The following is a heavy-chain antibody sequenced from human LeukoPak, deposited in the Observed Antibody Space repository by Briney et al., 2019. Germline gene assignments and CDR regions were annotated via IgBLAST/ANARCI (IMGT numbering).Heavy chain of an antibody. D-gene: IGHD1-1*01. CDR3: ARETYNNYSGMDV. V-gene: IGHV1-46*01. CDR1: GYTFSNYY. CDR2: TNPRGGNT. J-gene: IGHJ6*02. Sequence: ASVKVSCKASGYTFSNYYMHWVRQAPGQGLEWMGVTNPRGGNTTYAQKFQGRVTMSRDTSTSTVHMELSSLRSEDTAVYYCARETYNNYSGMDVWGQGTTVTVSS.